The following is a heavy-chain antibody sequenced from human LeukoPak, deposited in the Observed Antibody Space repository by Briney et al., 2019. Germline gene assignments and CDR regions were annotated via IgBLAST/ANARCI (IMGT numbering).Heavy chain of an antibody. Sequence: GGSLRLSCAASGFTVSSNYMSWVRQAPGKGLEWVSVIYSGGSTYYADSVKGRFTISRDNSKNTLYLQMSSLRVEDTAVYYCAKGWCSGSYCYFDYWGQGTLVTVSS. CDR2: IYSGGST. J-gene: IGHJ4*02. CDR3: AKGWCSGSYCYFDY. CDR1: GFTVSSNY. V-gene: IGHV3-53*01. D-gene: IGHD1-26*01.